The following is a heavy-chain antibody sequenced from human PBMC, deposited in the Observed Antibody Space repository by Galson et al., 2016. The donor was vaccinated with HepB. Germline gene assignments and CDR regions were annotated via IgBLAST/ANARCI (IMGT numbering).Heavy chain of an antibody. CDR2: ISGDGRNT. J-gene: IGHJ5*02. Sequence: SLRLSCAAPGLPSNNYAMHWVRQAPGKGLECVSLISGDGRNTYYADSVKGRFSISRDNSKKSLYLEMNSLRTEDTAFYYCGILYGGFDPWGQGTLVTVSS. V-gene: IGHV3-43*02. D-gene: IGHD2/OR15-2a*01. CDR3: GILYGGFDP. CDR1: GLPSNNYA.